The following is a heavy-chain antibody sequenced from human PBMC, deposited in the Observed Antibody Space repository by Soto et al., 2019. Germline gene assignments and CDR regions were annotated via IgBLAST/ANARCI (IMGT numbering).Heavy chain of an antibody. CDR2: INAGNGNT. Sequence: GASVKVSCKASGYTFTSYAMHWVRQAPGQRLEWMGWINAGNGNTKYSQKFQGRVTTTRDTSASTAYMELSSLRSEDTAVYYCARVSIAADGSDYWGQGTLVTVS. J-gene: IGHJ4*02. CDR3: ARVSIAADGSDY. CDR1: GYTFTSYA. D-gene: IGHD6-13*01. V-gene: IGHV1-3*01.